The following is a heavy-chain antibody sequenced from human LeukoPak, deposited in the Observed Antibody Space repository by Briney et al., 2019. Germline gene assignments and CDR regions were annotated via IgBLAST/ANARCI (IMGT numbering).Heavy chain of an antibody. CDR1: GYTFTGYY. V-gene: IGHV1-2*02. CDR2: INPNSGGT. J-gene: IGHJ5*02. D-gene: IGHD3-22*01. CDR3: ARVMSDITMTVRRWFDP. Sequence: ASVKVSCKASGYTFTGYYMHWVRQAPGQGLEWMGWINPNSGGTNYAQKFQGRVTMTRDTSISTAYMELCRLRSDDTAVYYCARVMSDITMTVRRWFDPWGQGTLVTVSS.